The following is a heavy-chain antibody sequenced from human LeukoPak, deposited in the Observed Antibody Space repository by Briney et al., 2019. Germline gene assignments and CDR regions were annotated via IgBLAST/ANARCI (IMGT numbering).Heavy chain of an antibody. CDR2: ISGSGSYT. V-gene: IGHV3-23*01. D-gene: IGHD3-9*01. J-gene: IGHJ4*02. Sequence: GGSLRVSCAASGFSSGSSALGWVRQAPGKGLEWVSSISGSGSYTYYADSVKGRFTISRDNSKNTLYLQMNSLRAEDTAVYYCARENRYFDWFTQRGGGFDYWGQGTLVTVSS. CDR1: GFSSGSSA. CDR3: ARENRYFDWFTQRGGGFDY.